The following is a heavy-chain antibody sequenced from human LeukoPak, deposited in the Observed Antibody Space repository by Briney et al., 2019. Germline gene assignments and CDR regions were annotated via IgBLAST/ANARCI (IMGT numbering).Heavy chain of an antibody. D-gene: IGHD3-16*01. J-gene: IGHJ6*03. CDR2: ITSSSLTI. CDR1: GFTFSTYS. Sequence: PGGSLRLSCAASGFTFSTYSMNWVRQAPGKGLEWVSYITSSSLTIYYADSVKGRFTISRDNAKNSLYLQMNSLRAEDTAVYYCARDVTSVYYYYMDVWGKGTTVTASS. CDR3: ARDVTSVYYYYMDV. V-gene: IGHV3-48*01.